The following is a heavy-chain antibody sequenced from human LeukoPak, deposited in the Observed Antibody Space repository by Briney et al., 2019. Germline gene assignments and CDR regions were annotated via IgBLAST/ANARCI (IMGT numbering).Heavy chain of an antibody. CDR2: ISDSGAGT. J-gene: IGHJ3*02. V-gene: IGHV3-23*01. CDR1: GFTFSSSA. D-gene: IGHD1-26*01. Sequence: GGSLRLSCTASGFTFSSSAMSWVRQAPGKGLEWVSAISDSGAGTYYADSVKGRLTISRDNSKNTLYLQMNSLRGDDTAVYYCAKGNRYSGSQRAFDIWGQGTMVTVSS. CDR3: AKGNRYSGSQRAFDI.